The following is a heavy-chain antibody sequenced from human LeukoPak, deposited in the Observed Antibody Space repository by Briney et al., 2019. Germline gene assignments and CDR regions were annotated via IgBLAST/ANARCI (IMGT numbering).Heavy chain of an antibody. CDR1: GITVSSSY. CDR2: IYSGGST. D-gene: IGHD5-12*01. V-gene: IGHV3-53*01. Sequence: GGSLRLSGAASGITVSSSYLSWVRQAPGKGLEWVSLIYSGGSTYYADSVKGRFTVSRDNSKNTLYLQMDSLRAEDTAVYYCARAFGYDWRLDYWGQGTLVTVSS. J-gene: IGHJ4*02. CDR3: ARAFGYDWRLDY.